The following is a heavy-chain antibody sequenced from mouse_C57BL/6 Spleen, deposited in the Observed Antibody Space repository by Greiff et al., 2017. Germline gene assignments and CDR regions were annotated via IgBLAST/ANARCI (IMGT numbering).Heavy chain of an antibody. CDR2: IYPGGGDT. CDR1: GYAFSSSW. Sequence: QVQLQQSGPELVKPGASVKISCKASGYAFSSSWLNWVKPRPGTGLAWIGRIYPGGGDTNYNGKFKGKATLTADKSSSTAYMQLSSLTSEDSAVYFCARSSYYRNDIDVWGTGTTGTGSS. D-gene: IGHD2-14*01. V-gene: IGHV1-82*01. J-gene: IGHJ1*03. CDR3: ARSSYYRNDIDV.